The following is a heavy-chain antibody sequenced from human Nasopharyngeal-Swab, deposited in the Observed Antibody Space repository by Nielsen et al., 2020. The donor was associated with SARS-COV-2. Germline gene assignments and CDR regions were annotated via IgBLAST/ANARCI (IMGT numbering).Heavy chain of an antibody. J-gene: IGHJ6*02. CDR2: ISYDGSNK. V-gene: IGHV3-30*18. CDR3: AKDPTYYDILTGYYFREASHYYYYGMDV. Sequence: GESLKISCAASGFTLSSYGIHWVRQAPGKGPEWVAVISYDGSNKYYADSVKGRFTISRDNSKNTLYLQMNSLRAEDTAVYYCAKDPTYYDILTGYYFREASHYYYYGMDVWGQGTTVTVSS. D-gene: IGHD3-9*01. CDR1: GFTLSSYG.